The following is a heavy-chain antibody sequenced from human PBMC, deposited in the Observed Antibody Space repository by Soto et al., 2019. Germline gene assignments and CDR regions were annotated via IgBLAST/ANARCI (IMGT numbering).Heavy chain of an antibody. CDR3: ARIGWGGDS. V-gene: IGHV4-61*01. J-gene: IGHJ4*02. CDR2: IPNNGSP. CDR1: GGSVRTGSYH. Sequence: LXTLSLSCRVSGGSVRTGSYHWSWIRQPPGKGLEWIGFIPNNGSPDYNPSLKSRVVVSIDRSKNQFSLKVNSVTAADTAVYFCARIGWGGDSCGQRTLVTVSS. D-gene: IGHD7-27*01.